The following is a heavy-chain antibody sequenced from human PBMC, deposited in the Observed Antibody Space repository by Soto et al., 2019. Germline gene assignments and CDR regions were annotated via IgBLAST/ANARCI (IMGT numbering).Heavy chain of an antibody. Sequence: GGSLRLSCAASGFSFSDYYMSWMRQVPGKGLEWVSYIRGDSTTIYYADSVKGRFTISRDNAKNSLYLQMSSLRAEDTAVYYCARIGGGGSCPDYWGQGTLVTVSS. D-gene: IGHD2-15*01. V-gene: IGHV3-11*01. J-gene: IGHJ4*02. CDR2: IRGDSTTI. CDR3: ARIGGGGSCPDY. CDR1: GFSFSDYY.